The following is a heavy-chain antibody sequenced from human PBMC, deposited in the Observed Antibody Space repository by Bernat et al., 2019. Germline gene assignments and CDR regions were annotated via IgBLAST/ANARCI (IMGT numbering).Heavy chain of an antibody. CDR2: FDPEDGET. CDR3: ATDLGLFGGEGYYYSGMDV. J-gene: IGHJ6*02. V-gene: IGHV1-24*01. Sequence: QVQLVQSGAEVKKPGASVKVSCKVSGYTLTELSMHWVRQAPGKGLEWMGGFDPEDGETIYAQKFQGRVTMTEDTSTDTAYMELSSLRSEDTAVYYCATDLGLFGGEGYYYSGMDVWGQGTTVTVSS. D-gene: IGHD3-16*01. CDR1: GYTLTELS.